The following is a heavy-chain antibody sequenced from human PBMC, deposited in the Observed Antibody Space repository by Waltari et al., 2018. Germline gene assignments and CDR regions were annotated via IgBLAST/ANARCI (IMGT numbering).Heavy chain of an antibody. V-gene: IGHV4-34*01. CDR3: AREKRINYYGSGSYSRGQRGFLDY. D-gene: IGHD3-10*01. J-gene: IGHJ4*02. CDR1: GGSFRGYY. CDR2: INHSGST. Sequence: QVQLQQWGAGLLKPSETLSLTCAVYGGSFRGYYWSWLRQPPGKGLEWIGEINHSGSTNYNPSLKSRVTISVDTSKNQFSLKLSSVTAADTAVYYCAREKRINYYGSGSYSRGQRGFLDYWGQGTLVTVSS.